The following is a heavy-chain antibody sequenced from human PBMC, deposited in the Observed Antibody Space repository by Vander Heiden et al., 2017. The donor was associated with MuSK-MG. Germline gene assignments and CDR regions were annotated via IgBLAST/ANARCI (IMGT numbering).Heavy chain of an antibody. CDR3: AAQWLLLGAFEI. J-gene: IGHJ3*02. D-gene: IGHD6-19*01. Sequence: EVQLLESAVGLVQPEGSLRLSCAASGLTFSTYAMSWVRPAAGKGLEWVSSISGNGDSTYYADSVKGHFTISRDNSKNTLYLQMNSLRAEDTAVYYCAAQWLLLGAFEIWGQGTMVTVSS. V-gene: IGHV3-23*01. CDR2: ISGNGDST. CDR1: GLTFSTYA.